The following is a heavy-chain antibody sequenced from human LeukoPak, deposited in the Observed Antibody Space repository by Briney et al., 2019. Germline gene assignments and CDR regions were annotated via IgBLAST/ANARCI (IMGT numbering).Heavy chain of an antibody. CDR3: ATERSGGTWFDP. Sequence: GASVKVSCKASGYTFTAYYMHWVRQAPGQGLEWVGMIDTSDGNTNYAQKFLDRVTMTRDTSTSTVYMELSGLRSYDTAVYYCATERSGGTWFDPWGQGTLVTVSS. D-gene: IGHD2-15*01. CDR2: IDTSDGNT. J-gene: IGHJ5*02. V-gene: IGHV1-46*01. CDR1: GYTFTAYY.